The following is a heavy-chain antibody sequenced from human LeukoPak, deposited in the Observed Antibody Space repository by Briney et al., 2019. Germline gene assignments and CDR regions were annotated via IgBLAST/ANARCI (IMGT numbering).Heavy chain of an antibody. Sequence: QPGGSLRLSCAASGFTFSSSYMTWVRQAPGKGLEWISYISDNSRTIYYADSVRGRFIISRDNAKNLLFLQVNDPGADDTGVYYCARHRVRGSRTAAFDFWGQGTGVIVSS. V-gene: IGHV3-48*01. D-gene: IGHD3-10*02. CDR2: ISDNSRTI. J-gene: IGHJ3*01. CDR1: GFTFSSSY. CDR3: ARHRVRGSRTAAFDF.